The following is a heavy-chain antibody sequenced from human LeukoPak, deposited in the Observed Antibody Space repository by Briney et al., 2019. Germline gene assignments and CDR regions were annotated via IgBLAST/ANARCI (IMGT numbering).Heavy chain of an antibody. CDR1: GYTFTGFY. J-gene: IGHJ4*02. V-gene: IGHV1-2*06. D-gene: IGHD6-13*01. CDR2: INPNSGGT. CDR3: AIGIAAGGTFDY. Sequence: ASVKLSCKASGYTFTGFYMHWVRQAPGQGLKWMGRINPNSGGTNYAQKFQGRVTMTRDTSISTAYMELSSLRSDDTAVYYCAIGIAAGGTFDYWGQGTLVTVSS.